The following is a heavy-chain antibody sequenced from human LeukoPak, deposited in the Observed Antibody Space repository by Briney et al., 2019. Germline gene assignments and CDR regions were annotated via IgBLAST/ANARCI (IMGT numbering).Heavy chain of an antibody. CDR3: ARARKAAHHDRFWNFDR. V-gene: IGHV4-31*03. CDR2: IYYSGSI. Sequence: SETLSLTCTISGGSIISGGSISSGDSYWSWIRQHPGKGLEWIGHIYYSGSIYYNPSLKSRMSISVETSENQFSLRLNSVTAADTAMYYCARARKAAHHDRFWNFDRWGRGTLVTVSS. J-gene: IGHJ2*01. D-gene: IGHD6-6*01. CDR1: GGSISSGDSY.